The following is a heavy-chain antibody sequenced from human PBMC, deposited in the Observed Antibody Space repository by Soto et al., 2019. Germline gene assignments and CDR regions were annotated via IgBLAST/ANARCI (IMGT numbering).Heavy chain of an antibody. CDR3: ERGAYYDYSHWFDP. CDR1: GYSFTRHD. Sequence: QVQLVQSGAEVRKPGASVRVSCKATGYSFTRHDITWLRQAPGQGLEWMGWMTPNSGNAVYAQKFQGRVTMTRNTSIPTADIEVTSLNSEDTAVYFCERGAYYDYSHWFDPWGQRTLVTVAS. CDR2: MTPNSGNA. D-gene: IGHD3-22*01. V-gene: IGHV1-8*02. J-gene: IGHJ5*02.